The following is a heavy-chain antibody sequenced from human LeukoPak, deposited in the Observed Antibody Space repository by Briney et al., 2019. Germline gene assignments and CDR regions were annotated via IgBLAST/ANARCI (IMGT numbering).Heavy chain of an antibody. V-gene: IGHV3-30-3*01. Sequence: PGRSLRLSCTVSGFTFSTYAMHWVRQAPGKGLEWVAVIPNDGSNEYYADSVKGRFTISRDNSKNTLYLQMSSLSAEDTAVYYCARLDCTSTSCYYAYLGQGTLVTVSP. CDR2: IPNDGSNE. CDR3: ARLDCTSTSCYYAY. D-gene: IGHD2-2*01. J-gene: IGHJ4*02. CDR1: GFTFSTYA.